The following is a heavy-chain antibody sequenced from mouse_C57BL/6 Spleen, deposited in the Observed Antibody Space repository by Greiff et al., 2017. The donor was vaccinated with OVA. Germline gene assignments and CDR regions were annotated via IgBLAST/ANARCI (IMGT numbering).Heavy chain of an antibody. Sequence: VKLMESGPGLVQPSQSLSITCTVSGFSLTSYGVHWVRQSPGKGLEWLGVIWSGGSTDYNAAFISRLSISKDNSKSQVFFKMNSLQADDTAIYYCASYDGYYFDYWGQGTTLTVSS. CDR1: GFSLTSYG. CDR3: ASYDGYYFDY. J-gene: IGHJ2*01. V-gene: IGHV2-2*01. D-gene: IGHD2-3*01. CDR2: IWSGGST.